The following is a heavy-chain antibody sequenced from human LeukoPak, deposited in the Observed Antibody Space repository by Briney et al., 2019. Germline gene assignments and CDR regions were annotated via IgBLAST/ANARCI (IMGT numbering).Heavy chain of an antibody. CDR3: ARMGEMGKIMD. Sequence: KTSETLSLACTVSGGSIRAYYWSWIRQPPGKGLEWIGYFSYGGSTNYNPSLKSRVTISIDTSKSQFSLNLSSVTAADTAVYYCARMGEMGKIMDWGQGTLVTVSS. J-gene: IGHJ4*02. CDR2: FSYGGST. CDR1: GGSIRAYY. D-gene: IGHD3-16*01. V-gene: IGHV4-59*01.